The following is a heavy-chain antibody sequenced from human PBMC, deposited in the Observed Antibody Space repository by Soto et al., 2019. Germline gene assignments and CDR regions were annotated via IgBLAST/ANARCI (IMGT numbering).Heavy chain of an antibody. J-gene: IGHJ4*02. Sequence: QVQLQQWGAGLLKLSETLSLTCAVYGGSFSGYYWSWIRHPPGKGLEWIGDINHRASTNYNPSLKRRVTISVDTSENQFSLKLSSVAGADTAVYYCARGWGRIFDYWGQGTLVTVSS. D-gene: IGHD7-27*01. V-gene: IGHV4-34*01. CDR2: INHRAST. CDR1: GGSFSGYY. CDR3: ARGWGRIFDY.